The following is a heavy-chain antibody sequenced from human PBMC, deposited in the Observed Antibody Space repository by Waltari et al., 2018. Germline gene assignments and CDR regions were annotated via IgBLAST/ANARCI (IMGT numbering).Heavy chain of an antibody. CDR2: IYYSGST. J-gene: IGHJ4*02. CDR1: GGSISSYY. V-gene: IGHV4-59*01. CDR3: ARWGPAGRLDY. Sequence: QVQLQESGPGLVKPSETLSLTCTVSGGSISSYYWSWIRQPPGKGLEWIGYIYYSGSTNYTPSLKSRVTISVDTSKNQFSLKLSSVTAADTAVYYCARWGPAGRLDYWGQGTLVTVSS. D-gene: IGHD3-16*01.